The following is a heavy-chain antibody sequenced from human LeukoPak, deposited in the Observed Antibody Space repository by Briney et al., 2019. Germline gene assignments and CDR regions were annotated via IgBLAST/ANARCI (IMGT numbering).Heavy chain of an antibody. CDR3: ARANYGSGNDAFDI. V-gene: IGHV4-4*07. CDR2: IYRSGST. CDR1: GGSINTYY. D-gene: IGHD3-10*01. J-gene: IGHJ3*02. Sequence: PSETLSLTCTVSGGSINTYYWTWIRQPAGKGLEWIERIYRSGSTNYNPSLKSRVTMSIDTSKNQFSLKLRSVTAADTAVYYCARANYGSGNDAFDIWGQGTMVTVSS.